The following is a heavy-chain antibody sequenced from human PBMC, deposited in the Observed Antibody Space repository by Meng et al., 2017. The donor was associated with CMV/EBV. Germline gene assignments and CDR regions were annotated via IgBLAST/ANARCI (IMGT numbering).Heavy chain of an antibody. D-gene: IGHD6-13*01. Sequence: VPLQHWGAGLLKPSETLSLTCAVYGGSFSGYYWSWIRQPPGKGLEWIGEINHSGSTNYNPSLKSRVTISVDTSKNQFSLKLSSVTAADTAVYYCARGGIAAAGPFDYWGQGTLVTVSS. CDR3: ARGGIAAAGPFDY. J-gene: IGHJ4*02. CDR1: GGSFSGYY. CDR2: INHSGST. V-gene: IGHV4-34*01.